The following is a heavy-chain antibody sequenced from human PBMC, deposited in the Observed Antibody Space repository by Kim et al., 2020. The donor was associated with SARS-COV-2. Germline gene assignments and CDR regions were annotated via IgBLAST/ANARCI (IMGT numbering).Heavy chain of an antibody. V-gene: IGHV4-34*01. CDR2: INHSGST. D-gene: IGHD6-6*01. J-gene: IGHJ4*02. Sequence: SETLSLTCAVYGGSFSGYYWSWIRQPPGKGLEWIGEINHSGSTNYNPSLKSRVTISVDTSKNQFSLRLSSVTAADTTVYYCARGPKAARPGPMGYWGQGTLVTVSS. CDR1: GGSFSGYY. CDR3: ARGPKAARPGPMGY.